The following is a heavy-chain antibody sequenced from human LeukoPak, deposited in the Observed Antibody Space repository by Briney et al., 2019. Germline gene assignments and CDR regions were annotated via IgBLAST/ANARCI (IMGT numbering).Heavy chain of an antibody. V-gene: IGHV1-18*01. D-gene: IGHD4-17*01. Sequence: ASVTVSCTASVYTFTIYGISWVRQAPGQGREWMGWISAYNGNTNCAQKLQGRVTMTTDTSTSTAYMELRSLRSDDTAVYYCARVHYGDYEVDYWGQGTLVTVSS. CDR1: VYTFTIYG. J-gene: IGHJ4*02. CDR3: ARVHYGDYEVDY. CDR2: ISAYNGNT.